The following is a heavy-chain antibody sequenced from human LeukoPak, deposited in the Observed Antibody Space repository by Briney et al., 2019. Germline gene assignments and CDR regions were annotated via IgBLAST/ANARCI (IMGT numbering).Heavy chain of an antibody. J-gene: IGHJ5*02. CDR3: ARNYYDSSGYYNH. D-gene: IGHD3-22*01. V-gene: IGHV1-69*05. CDR2: IIPIFGTA. CDR1: GGTFSSYA. Sequence: SVKVSCKASGGTFSSYAISWVRQAPGQGLEWMGRIIPIFGTANYAQKFQGRVTITTDESTSTAYMELSSLRSGDTAVYYCARNYYDSSGYYNHWGQGTLVTVSS.